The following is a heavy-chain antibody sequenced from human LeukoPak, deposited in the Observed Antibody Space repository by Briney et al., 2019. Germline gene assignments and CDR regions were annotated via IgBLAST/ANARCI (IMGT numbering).Heavy chain of an antibody. CDR1: GDSISSGDYY. CDR2: INHSGST. Sequence: SETLPLTCTVSGDSISSGDYYWSWIRQPPGKGLEWIGEINHSGSTNYNPSLKSRVTISVDTSKNQFSLKLSSVTAADTAVYYCARLVRRRGQDCTNGVCYVGYFDYWGQGTLVTVSS. V-gene: IGHV4-39*07. J-gene: IGHJ4*02. CDR3: ARLVRRRGQDCTNGVCYVGYFDY. D-gene: IGHD2-8*01.